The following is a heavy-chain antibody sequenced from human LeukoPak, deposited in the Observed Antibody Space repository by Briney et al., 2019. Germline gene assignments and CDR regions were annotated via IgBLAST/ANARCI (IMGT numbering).Heavy chain of an antibody. CDR2: IYYSGRT. D-gene: IGHD6-19*01. V-gene: IGHV4-39*07. CDR3: ARDYGSGWPHDAFDI. Sequence: PSETLSLTCSVSGGSISSYYWGWIRQPPGKGLEWIGSIYYSGRTYYNPSLKTRVTISVGTSKNQFSLKLSSVTAADTAVYYCARDYGSGWPHDAFDIWGQGTMVTVSS. J-gene: IGHJ3*02. CDR1: GGSISSYY.